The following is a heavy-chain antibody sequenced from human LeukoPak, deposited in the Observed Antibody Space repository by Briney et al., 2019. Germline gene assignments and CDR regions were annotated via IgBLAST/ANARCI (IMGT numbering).Heavy chain of an antibody. Sequence: GGSLRLSCAASGFTFDDYAMHWVRQAPGKGLEWVSGISWNSGSIDYADSVKGRFTISRDNAKNSLYLQMNSLRAEDTALYYCAKAGGSSLLFNWFDPWGQGTLVTVSS. CDR2: ISWNSGSI. V-gene: IGHV3-9*01. D-gene: IGHD6-13*01. CDR3: AKAGGSSLLFNWFDP. J-gene: IGHJ5*02. CDR1: GFTFDDYA.